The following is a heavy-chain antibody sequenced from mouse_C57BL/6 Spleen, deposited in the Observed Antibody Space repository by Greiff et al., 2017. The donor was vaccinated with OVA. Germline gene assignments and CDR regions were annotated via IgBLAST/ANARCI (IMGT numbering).Heavy chain of an antibody. J-gene: IGHJ4*01. Sequence: EVHLVESGGDLVKPGGSLKLSCAASGFTFSSYGMSWVRQTPDKRLEWVATISSGGSYTYYPDSVKGRFTISRDNAKNTLYLQMSSLKSEDTAMYYCARDYGSSFPSMDYWGQGTSVTVSS. D-gene: IGHD1-1*01. CDR3: ARDYGSSFPSMDY. CDR2: ISSGGSYT. CDR1: GFTFSSYG. V-gene: IGHV5-6*01.